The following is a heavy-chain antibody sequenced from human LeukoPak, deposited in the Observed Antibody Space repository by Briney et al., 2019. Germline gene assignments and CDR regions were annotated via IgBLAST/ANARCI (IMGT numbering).Heavy chain of an antibody. CDR2: INPSGGST. J-gene: IGHJ4*02. Sequence: ASVKVSCKASGYTFTSYYMHWVRQAPGQGLEWMGIINPSGGSTSSAQKFQGRVTMTRDTSTSTVYMELSSLRSEDTAVYYCARDPYCSSISRPAYFDYWGQGTLVTVSS. CDR3: ARDPYCSSISRPAYFDY. D-gene: IGHD2-2*01. V-gene: IGHV1-46*01. CDR1: GYTFTSYY.